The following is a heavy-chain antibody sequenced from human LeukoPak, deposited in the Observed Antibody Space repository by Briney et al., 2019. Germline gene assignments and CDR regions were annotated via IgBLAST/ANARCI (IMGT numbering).Heavy chain of an antibody. J-gene: IGHJ6*02. D-gene: IGHD1-1*01. CDR3: AREKVRQSGMDV. Sequence: PSETLSLTCTVSGGSISSYYWSWIRQPPGKGLEWIGYIYYSGSTNYNPSLKSRVTISVDTSKNQFSLKLSSVTAADTAVYYCAREKVRQSGMDVWGQGTTVTVSS. CDR1: GGSISSYY. CDR2: IYYSGST. V-gene: IGHV4-59*01.